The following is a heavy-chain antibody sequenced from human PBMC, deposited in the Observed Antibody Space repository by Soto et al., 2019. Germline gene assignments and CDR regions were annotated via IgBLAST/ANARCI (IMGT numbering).Heavy chain of an antibody. J-gene: IGHJ5*02. CDR3: ARDVGYDSYNWFDP. V-gene: IGHV4-59*01. CDR2: IYYSGST. D-gene: IGHD3-3*01. Sequence: SETLSLTCTVSGGSISSYYWSWIRQPPGKGLEWIGYIYYSGSTNYNPSLKSRVTISVDTSKNQFSLKLSSVTAADTAVYYCARDVGYDSYNWFDPWGQGTLVTVSS. CDR1: GGSISSYY.